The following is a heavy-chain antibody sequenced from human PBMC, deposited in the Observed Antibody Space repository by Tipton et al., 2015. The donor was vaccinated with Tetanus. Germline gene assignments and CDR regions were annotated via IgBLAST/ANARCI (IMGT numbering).Heavy chain of an antibody. CDR2: ISAYNGKT. V-gene: IGHV1-18*01. CDR1: GGTFNSYA. CDR3: ARGMDYDSSGIDDF. D-gene: IGHD3-22*01. J-gene: IGHJ4*02. Sequence: QSGPEVKKPGSSVRVSCKTSGGTFNSYAISWVRQAPGQGLEWMGWISAYNGKTKYAQRLQGRVTMTTDRSASTAYMDLRRLRSDDTAVYYCARGMDYDSSGIDDFWGQGTLVTVSS.